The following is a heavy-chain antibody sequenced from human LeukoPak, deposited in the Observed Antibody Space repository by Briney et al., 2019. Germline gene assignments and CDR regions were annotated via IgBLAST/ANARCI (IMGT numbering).Heavy chain of an antibody. Sequence: GRSLRLSCAASGFTFSSYAMHWVRQAPGKGLEWVAVISYDGSNKYYADSVKGRFTISRDNSKNTLYLQMNSLRAEDTAVYYCAKEKSDIVVVPAAISYWGQGTLVTVSS. D-gene: IGHD2-2*02. CDR3: AKEKSDIVVVPAAISY. V-gene: IGHV3-30*04. J-gene: IGHJ4*02. CDR2: ISYDGSNK. CDR1: GFTFSSYA.